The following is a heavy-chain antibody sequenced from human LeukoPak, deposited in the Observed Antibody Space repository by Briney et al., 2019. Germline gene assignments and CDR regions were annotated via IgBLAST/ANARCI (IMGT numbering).Heavy chain of an antibody. CDR1: GYTFTSYG. Sequence: ASVKVSCKASGYTFTSYGISWVRQAPGQGLEWMGWISAYNGNTNYAQKLQGRVTMTTDTSTSTAYMELRSLRSDDTAVYYCARDHGYCTNGVCYTGNWFDPWGQGTLVTVSS. CDR2: ISAYNGNT. D-gene: IGHD2-8*01. CDR3: ARDHGYCTNGVCYTGNWFDP. J-gene: IGHJ5*02. V-gene: IGHV1-18*01.